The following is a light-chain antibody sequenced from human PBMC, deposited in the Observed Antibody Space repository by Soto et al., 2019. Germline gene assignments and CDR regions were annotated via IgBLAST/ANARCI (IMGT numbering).Light chain of an antibody. V-gene: IGKV1-39*01. J-gene: IGKJ1*01. CDR2: GAS. CDR3: QQANDFPWT. CDR1: QSISSY. Sequence: GDRVTITCRASQSISSYLNWYQQKPGKAPKVLIYGASNLQSGVPPRFSGSGSGTDFTLIISSLQPEDFATYYCQQANDFPWTFGQGTKVDIK.